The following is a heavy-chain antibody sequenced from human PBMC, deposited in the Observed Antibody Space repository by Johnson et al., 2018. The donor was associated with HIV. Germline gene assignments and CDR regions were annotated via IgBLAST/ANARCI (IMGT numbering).Heavy chain of an antibody. J-gene: IGHJ3*02. CDR1: GFTFSSYG. V-gene: IGHV3-30*18. Sequence: QVQLVESGGGVVQPGRSLRLSCAASGFTFSSYGMHWVRQAPGKGLEWVAVISYDGNNKYYVDSVKGRFTISRDNSKNTLYLQMNSLRPEDTAVYYCEKERRAPRAFDIWGQGTMVTVSS. CDR2: ISYDGNNK. CDR3: EKERRAPRAFDI.